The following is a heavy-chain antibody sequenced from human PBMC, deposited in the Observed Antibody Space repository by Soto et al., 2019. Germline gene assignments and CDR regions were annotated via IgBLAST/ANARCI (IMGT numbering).Heavy chain of an antibody. CDR3: ARDGYGSGSYYKAPQIYGMDV. CDR2: ITPIFGTA. CDR1: GGTFSSYA. V-gene: IGHV1-69*13. Sequence: GASVKVSCKASGGTFSSYAISWVRQAPGQGLEWMGGITPIFGTANYAQKFQGRVTITADESTSTAYMELSSLRSEDTAVYYCARDGYGSGSYYKAPQIYGMDVWGQGTTVTVSS. D-gene: IGHD3-10*01. J-gene: IGHJ6*02.